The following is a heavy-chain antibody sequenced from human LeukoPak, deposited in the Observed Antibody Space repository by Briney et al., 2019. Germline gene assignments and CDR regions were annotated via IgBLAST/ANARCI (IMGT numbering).Heavy chain of an antibody. CDR1: GGSISSGSYY. V-gene: IGHV4-61*02. Sequence: PSETLSLTCTVSGGSISSGSYYWSWIRQPAGKGLEWIGRIYTSGSTNYNPSLKSRVTISVDTSKNQFSLKLTSVTAADTAVCYCAREEDRGKAFDIWGQGTMVTVSS. J-gene: IGHJ3*02. CDR3: AREEDRGKAFDI. CDR2: IYTSGST. D-gene: IGHD3-10*01.